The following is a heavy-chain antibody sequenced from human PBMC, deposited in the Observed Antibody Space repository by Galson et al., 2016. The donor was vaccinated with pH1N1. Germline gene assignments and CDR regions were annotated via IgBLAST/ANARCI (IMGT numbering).Heavy chain of an antibody. CDR1: GGIFNKYA. CDR2: IIAIFGVP. D-gene: IGHD3-10*01. Sequence: SVKVSCKASGGIFNKYAISWVRQAPGQGLEWVGDIIAIFGVPNYAQKFQGRVTINADKSTNTAYIELSSLKSDDTAVYYCAASETYKPSSYDDWGLGTLVTVSS. V-gene: IGHV1-69*10. CDR3: AASETYKPSSYDD. J-gene: IGHJ4*02.